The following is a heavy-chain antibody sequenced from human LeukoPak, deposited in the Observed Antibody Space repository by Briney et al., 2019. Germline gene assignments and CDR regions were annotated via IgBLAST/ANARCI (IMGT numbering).Heavy chain of an antibody. CDR1: GESVSSNSDA. CDR2: SYYRSKWYN. CDR3: ARGIAAAGLDWYFDL. V-gene: IGHV6-1*01. D-gene: IGHD6-13*01. Sequence: SQTLSLICAISGESVSSNSDAWNWIKQSPSRVLEWLGRSYYRSKWYNDYAVSVKSRITINPDTSKNQFSLQLNSVTPEDTAVYYCARGIAAAGLDWYFDLWGRGTLVTVSS. J-gene: IGHJ2*01.